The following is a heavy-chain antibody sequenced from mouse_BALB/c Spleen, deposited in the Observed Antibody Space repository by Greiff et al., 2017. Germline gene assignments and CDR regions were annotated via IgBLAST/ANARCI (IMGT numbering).Heavy chain of an antibody. Sequence: EVQLQQSGPELVKPGASVKISCKASGYSFTGYYMHWVKQSHVKSLEWIGRINPYNGATSYNQNFKDKASLTVDKSSSTAYMELHSLTSEDSAVYYCARSEYGNYGDAMDYWGQGTSVTVSS. CDR2: INPYNGAT. J-gene: IGHJ4*01. CDR1: GYSFTGYY. V-gene: IGHV1-31*01. CDR3: ARSEYGNYGDAMDY. D-gene: IGHD2-10*02.